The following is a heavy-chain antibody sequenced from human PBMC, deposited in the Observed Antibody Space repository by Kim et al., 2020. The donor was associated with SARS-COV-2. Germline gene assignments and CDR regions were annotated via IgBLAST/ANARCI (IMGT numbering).Heavy chain of an antibody. Sequence: GGSLRLSCAASGFTFSSYAMHWVRQAPGKGLEWVAVISYDGSNKYYADSVKGRFTISRDNSKNTLYLQMNSLRAEDTAVYYCARAKAAALLDYWGQGTL. CDR1: GFTFSSYA. CDR3: ARAKAAALLDY. CDR2: ISYDGSNK. J-gene: IGHJ4*02. V-gene: IGHV3-30-3*01. D-gene: IGHD6-13*01.